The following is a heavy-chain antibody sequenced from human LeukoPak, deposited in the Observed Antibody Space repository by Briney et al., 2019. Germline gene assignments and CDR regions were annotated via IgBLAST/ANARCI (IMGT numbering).Heavy chain of an antibody. CDR1: GFTFSDYY. V-gene: IGHV4-38-2*02. CDR2: IHYSGST. Sequence: GSLRLSCAASGFTFSDYYMSWIRQAPGKGLEWIGSIHYSGSTYYNPSLKSRVTISVDASKNQFSLKLSSVTAADTAVYYCARELRYFDWLQNPSDYWGQGTLVTVSS. D-gene: IGHD3-9*01. CDR3: ARELRYFDWLQNPSDY. J-gene: IGHJ4*02.